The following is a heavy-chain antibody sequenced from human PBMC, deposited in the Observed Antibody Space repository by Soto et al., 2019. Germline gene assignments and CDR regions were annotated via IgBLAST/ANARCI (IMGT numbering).Heavy chain of an antibody. J-gene: IGHJ4*02. CDR2: IYYSGST. D-gene: IGHD2-15*01. CDR1: GGSISSSSYH. V-gene: IGHV4-39*01. Sequence: SETLALTCTVSGGSISSSSYHWGWIRQPPGKGLEWIGSIYYSGSTYYNPSLKSRVTISVDTSKNQFSLKLSSVTAADTAVYYCARHTPAISISDHWGQGTLVTVSS. CDR3: ARHTPAISISDH.